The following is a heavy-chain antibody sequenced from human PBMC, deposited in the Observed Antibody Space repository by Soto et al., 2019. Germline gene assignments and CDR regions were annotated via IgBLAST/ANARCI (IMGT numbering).Heavy chain of an antibody. CDR3: ARARTVTIWSPMDV. CDR1: GYTFTSYG. CDR2: ISAYNGNT. V-gene: IGHV1-18*01. J-gene: IGHJ6*03. Sequence: ASVKVSCKASGYTFTSYGISWVRQAPGQGLEWMGWISAYNGNTNYAQKLQGRVTMTTDTSTSTAYMELRSLRSDDTAVYYCARARTVTIWSPMDVWGKGTTVTVSS. D-gene: IGHD4-17*01.